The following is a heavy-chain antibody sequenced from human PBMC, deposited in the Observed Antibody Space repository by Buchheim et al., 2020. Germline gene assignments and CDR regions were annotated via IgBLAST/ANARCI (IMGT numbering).Heavy chain of an antibody. D-gene: IGHD3-3*01. V-gene: IGHV1-69*12. CDR1: GGTFSSYA. CDR3: ARDRPNDFWSGYYTGPLDYYYYGMDV. J-gene: IGHJ6*02. Sequence: QVQLVQSGAEVKKPGSSVKVSCKASGGTFSSYAISWVRQAPGQGLEWMGGIIPIFGTANYAQKFQGRVTITADESTSTAYMELSSLRSEDTAVYYCARDRPNDFWSGYYTGPLDYYYYGMDVWGQGTT. CDR2: IIPIFGTA.